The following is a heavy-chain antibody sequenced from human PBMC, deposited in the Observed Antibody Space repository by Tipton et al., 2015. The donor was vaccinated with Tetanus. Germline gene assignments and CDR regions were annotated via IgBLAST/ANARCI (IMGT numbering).Heavy chain of an antibody. D-gene: IGHD4-11*01. CDR3: ARDGLQGPSDVFDM. V-gene: IGHV4-4*07. CDR1: GGSISSYY. Sequence: GLVKPSETLSLICTVSGGSISSYYWTWIRQPAGKGLEWIGRLYTSGSANYNPSLKSRVTMSVDTSKNQFSLKLSSVTAADTAVYYCARDGLQGPSDVFDMWGQGTMVTVSS. CDR2: LYTSGSA. J-gene: IGHJ3*02.